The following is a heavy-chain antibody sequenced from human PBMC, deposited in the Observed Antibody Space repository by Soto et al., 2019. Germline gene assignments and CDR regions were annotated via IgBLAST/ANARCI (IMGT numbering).Heavy chain of an antibody. D-gene: IGHD2-15*01. CDR2: IIPIFGTA. CDR1: GGTFSSYA. Sequence: QVQPVQSGAEVKKPGSSVKVSCKASGGTFSSYAISWVRQAPGQGLEWMGGIIPIFGTANYAQKFQGRVTITAEESTSTAYMELSSLRSEDTAVYYCARFPYCSGGSCYSPDYYYYGMDVWGQGTTVTVSS. V-gene: IGHV1-69*01. CDR3: ARFPYCSGGSCYSPDYYYYGMDV. J-gene: IGHJ6*02.